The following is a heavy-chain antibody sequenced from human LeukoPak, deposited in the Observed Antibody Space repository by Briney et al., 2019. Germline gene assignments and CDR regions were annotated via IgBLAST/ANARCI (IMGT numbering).Heavy chain of an antibody. Sequence: PSETLSLTCTVSGGSISSSSYYWGWIRQPSGKGLEWIGSIYYSGSTYYNPSLKSRVTISVDTSKNQFSLKLSSVTAADTAVYYCAREDQYSSSSGDYWGQGTLVTVSS. J-gene: IGHJ4*02. CDR1: GGSISSSSYY. V-gene: IGHV4-39*07. CDR2: IYYSGST. D-gene: IGHD6-6*01. CDR3: AREDQYSSSSGDY.